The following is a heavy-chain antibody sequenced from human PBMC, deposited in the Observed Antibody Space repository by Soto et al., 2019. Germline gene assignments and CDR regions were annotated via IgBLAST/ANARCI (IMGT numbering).Heavy chain of an antibody. CDR2: ISYDGSNK. V-gene: IGHV3-30*18. CDR1: GFTFSSYG. J-gene: IGHJ6*02. Sequence: GGSLRLSCAASGFTFSSYGMHWVRQAPGKGLEWVAVISYDGSNKYYADSVKGRFTISRDNSKNTLYLQMNSLRAEDTAVYYCAKDRRITIFGVVEGGYYYGMDVWGQGTTVTVSS. CDR3: AKDRRITIFGVVEGGYYYGMDV. D-gene: IGHD3-3*01.